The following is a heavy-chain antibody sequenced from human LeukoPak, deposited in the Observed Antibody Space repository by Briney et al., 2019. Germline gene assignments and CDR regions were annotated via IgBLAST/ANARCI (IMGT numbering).Heavy chain of an antibody. CDR2: INPNSGGT. CDR1: GYTFTGYY. Sequence: GASVKVSCKASGYTFTGYYMHWVRQAPGQGLEWMGWINPNSGGTNYQGWVTMTRDTSISTAYMELSRLRSDDTAVYCCARDSGEQWLVPLDYWGQGTLVTVSS. V-gene: IGHV1-2*04. J-gene: IGHJ4*02. CDR3: ARDSGEQWLVPLDY. D-gene: IGHD6-19*01.